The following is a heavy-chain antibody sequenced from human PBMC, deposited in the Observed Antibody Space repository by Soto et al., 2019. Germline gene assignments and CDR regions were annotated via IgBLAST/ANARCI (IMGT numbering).Heavy chain of an antibody. J-gene: IGHJ4*02. V-gene: IGHV3-21*01. CDR2: ISSSSSYI. CDR3: ARDVGWSGELLVYFDY. Sequence: EVQLVESGGGLVKPGGSLRLSCAASGFTFSSYSMNWVRQAPGKGLEWVSSISSSSSYIYYADSVKGRFTISRDNAKNSLYLQMNSLRAEDTAVYYCARDVGWSGELLVYFDYWGQGTLVTVSS. D-gene: IGHD3-10*01. CDR1: GFTFSSYS.